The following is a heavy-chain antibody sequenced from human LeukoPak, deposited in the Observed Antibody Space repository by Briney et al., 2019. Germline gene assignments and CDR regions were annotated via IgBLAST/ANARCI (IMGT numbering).Heavy chain of an antibody. J-gene: IGHJ4*02. CDR1: GFTFSSYA. Sequence: PRGSLRLSCAASGFTFSSYAMSWARQAPGKGLEWVSAISGSGGSTYYADSVKGRFTISRDNSKNTLYLQMNSLRAEDTAVYYCAKYHYGSGSYYSPFDYWGQGTLVTVSS. CDR3: AKYHYGSGSYYSPFDY. D-gene: IGHD3-10*01. CDR2: ISGSGGST. V-gene: IGHV3-23*01.